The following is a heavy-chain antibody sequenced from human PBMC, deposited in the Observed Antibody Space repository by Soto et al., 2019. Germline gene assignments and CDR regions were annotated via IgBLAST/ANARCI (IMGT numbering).Heavy chain of an antibody. V-gene: IGHV4-59*01. D-gene: IGHD6-13*01. CDR1: GGSISSYY. J-gene: IGHJ6*03. CDR3: ARTSVSSSWSRHLYYYYYMDV. Sequence: SETLSLTCTVSGGSISSYYWSWIRQPPGKGLEWIGYIYYSGSTNYNPSLKSRVTISVDTFKNQFSLKLSSVTAADTAVYYCARTSVSSSWSRHLYYYYYMDVWGKGTTVTVSS. CDR2: IYYSGST.